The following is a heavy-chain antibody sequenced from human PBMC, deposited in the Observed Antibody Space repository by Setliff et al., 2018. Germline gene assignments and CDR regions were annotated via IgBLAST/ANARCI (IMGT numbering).Heavy chain of an antibody. D-gene: IGHD1-26*01. CDR1: GGSVSSSSYY. CDR2: IYYSGST. J-gene: IGHJ6*03. Sequence: SETLSLTCTVSGGSVSSSSYYWGWIRQPPEKGLEWIGSIYYSGSTYYNPSLKSRVTISVDTSKNQFSLKLSSVTAADTAVYYCARQVVGARIDYYYMDVWGKGTTVTVSS. V-gene: IGHV4-39*01. CDR3: ARQVVGARIDYYYMDV.